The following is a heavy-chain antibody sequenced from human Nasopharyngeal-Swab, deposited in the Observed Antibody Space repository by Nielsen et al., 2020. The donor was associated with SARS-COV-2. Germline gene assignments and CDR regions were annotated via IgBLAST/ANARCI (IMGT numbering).Heavy chain of an antibody. Sequence: GESLKISCAASGLTVSSTYMGWVRRAPGKGLEWLSILNTGGSTYYADSVEGRFTISSDTSENTLYLQMDNLGVEDTAVYYCVTDTTYGSGTYFYYWGQGARVTVSS. D-gene: IGHD3-10*01. CDR2: LNTGGST. J-gene: IGHJ4*02. CDR3: VTDTTYGSGTYFYY. V-gene: IGHV3-53*01. CDR1: GLTVSSTY.